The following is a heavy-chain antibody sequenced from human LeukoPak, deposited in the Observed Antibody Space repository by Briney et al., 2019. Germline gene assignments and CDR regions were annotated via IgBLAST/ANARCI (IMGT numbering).Heavy chain of an antibody. J-gene: IGHJ4*02. Sequence: GGSLRLSCAASGFIFSSYSLNWVRQAPGKGLEWVSYISSSGNTIYYADSVKGRFTISRDNAKNSLYLQMNSLRAEDMAVYYCARDGGSTSSDYWGQGTLVTVSS. V-gene: IGHV3-48*04. CDR1: GFIFSSYS. D-gene: IGHD2-2*01. CDR3: ARDGGSTSSDY. CDR2: ISSSGNTI.